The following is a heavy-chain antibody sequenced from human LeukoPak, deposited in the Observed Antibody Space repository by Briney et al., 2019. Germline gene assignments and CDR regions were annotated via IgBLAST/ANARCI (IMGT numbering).Heavy chain of an antibody. CDR3: ASQRSTWELLESNWFDP. CDR1: GGSISSYY. Sequence: PSETLSLTCTVSGGSISSYYWSWIRQPPGKGLEWIGYIYYSGSTNYNPSLKSRVTISVDTSKNQFSLKLSSVTAADTAVYYCASQRSTWELLESNWFDPWGQGTLVTVSS. J-gene: IGHJ5*02. D-gene: IGHD1-26*01. V-gene: IGHV4-59*01. CDR2: IYYSGST.